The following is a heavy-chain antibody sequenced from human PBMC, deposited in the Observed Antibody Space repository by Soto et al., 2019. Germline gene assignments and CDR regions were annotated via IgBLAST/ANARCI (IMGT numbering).Heavy chain of an antibody. V-gene: IGHV3-11*06. CDR2: SSNSGTFT. CDR1: GFTFSDYY. J-gene: IGHJ4*02. CDR3: ARSGANYNLLDY. Sequence: QVQLVESGGGLVQPGGSLTLSCEGSGFTFSDYYMSWIRQAPGKGLEWISYSSNSGTFTRYADSVKGRFSISRDNTKNLLYLQMNSLRGDDTAVYYCARSGANYNLLDYWGQGTPVSVSS. D-gene: IGHD1-7*01.